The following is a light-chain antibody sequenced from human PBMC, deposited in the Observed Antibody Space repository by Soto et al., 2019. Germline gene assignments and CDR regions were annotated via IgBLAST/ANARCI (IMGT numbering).Light chain of an antibody. CDR3: QQRSNWPKT. Sequence: EIVLTQSPATLSLSPGERATLSCRASQSVRSYLAWYQQKHGQAPRFXIYDASNRETGIPARFSGSGSGTEFTLTISSLEPEDFAVYYCQQRSNWPKTFGQGTKVDIK. CDR1: QSVRSY. CDR2: DAS. V-gene: IGKV3-11*01. J-gene: IGKJ1*01.